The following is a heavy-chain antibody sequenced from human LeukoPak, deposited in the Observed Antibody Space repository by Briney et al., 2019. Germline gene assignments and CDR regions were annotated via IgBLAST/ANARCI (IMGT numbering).Heavy chain of an antibody. CDR2: IYYSGST. D-gene: IGHD6-19*01. CDR1: GGSISSSSYY. Sequence: SETLSLTCTVSGGSISSSSYYWGWIRQPPGKGLEWIGSIYYSGSTYYNPSLKSRVTISVDTSKNQFSLKLSSVTAADTAVYYCAREAIAVAGTSWFDPWGQGTLVTVSS. J-gene: IGHJ5*02. CDR3: AREAIAVAGTSWFDP. V-gene: IGHV4-39*02.